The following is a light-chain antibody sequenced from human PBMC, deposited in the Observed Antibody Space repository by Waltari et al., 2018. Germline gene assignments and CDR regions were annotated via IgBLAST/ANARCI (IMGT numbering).Light chain of an antibody. Sequence: QSVLTQPPPASGTPGPRVTFSCSGITSNTGRNTETWYQQFPGTAPTLLIYSNNQRPSGVPDRFSASKSGTSASLAISGLYYEDEADYYCAAWDYSLNYVFGSGTKVTVL. CDR1: TSNTGRNT. J-gene: IGLJ1*01. CDR3: AAWDYSLNYV. V-gene: IGLV1-44*01. CDR2: SNN.